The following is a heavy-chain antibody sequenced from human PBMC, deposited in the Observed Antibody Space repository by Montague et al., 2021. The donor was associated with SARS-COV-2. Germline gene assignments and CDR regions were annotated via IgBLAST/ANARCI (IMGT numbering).Heavy chain of an antibody. CDR3: AKDRVVPPDRNLDY. CDR2: ISNSGSKQ. D-gene: IGHD2-2*01. Sequence: SLRLSFAASGFTFSNYAMRWVRQAPGKGLEWVSAISNSGSKQRYTGSVKGRFTISRDNSKNTLYLQMDSLRAEDTAVYYCAKDRVVPPDRNLDYWGQGTLVSVSS. V-gene: IGHV3-23*01. J-gene: IGHJ4*02. CDR1: GFTFSNYA.